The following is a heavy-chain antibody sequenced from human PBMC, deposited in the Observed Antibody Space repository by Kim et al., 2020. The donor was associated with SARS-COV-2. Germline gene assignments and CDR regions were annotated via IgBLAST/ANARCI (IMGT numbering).Heavy chain of an antibody. CDR2: ISYDGSNK. CDR1: GFTFSSYA. Sequence: GGSLRLSCAASGFTFSSYAMHWVRQAPGKGLEWVPVISYDGSNKYYADSVKGRFTISRDNSKNTLYLQMNSLRAEDTAVYYCAREGIGGSYYGDYYYYG. D-gene: IGHD1-26*01. V-gene: IGHV3-30*04. J-gene: IGHJ6*01. CDR3: AREGIGGSYYGDYYYYG.